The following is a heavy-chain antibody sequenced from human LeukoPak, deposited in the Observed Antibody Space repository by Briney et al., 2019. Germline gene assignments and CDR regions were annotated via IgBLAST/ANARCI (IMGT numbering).Heavy chain of an antibody. V-gene: IGHV3-23*01. CDR3: SKDRGPYIGIANNWLDP. J-gene: IGHJ5*02. CDR1: GITFHIYP. Sequence: PGGSLRLSCVASGITFHIYPMNGVRQAPGKGLEWVSGISGSGSSTHYADSVKGRFTISRDNPKHTIYLEINSLRGEDTAVYYCSKDRGPYIGIANNWLDPWGQGTLVIVSS. CDR2: ISGSGSST. D-gene: IGHD1-26*01.